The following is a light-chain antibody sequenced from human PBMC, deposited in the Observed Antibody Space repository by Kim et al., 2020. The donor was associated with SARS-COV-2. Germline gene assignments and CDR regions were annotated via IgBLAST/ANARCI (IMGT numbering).Light chain of an antibody. V-gene: IGKV1-39*01. CDR3: QQSHSPPRT. Sequence: DIQVTQSPSSLSASVGDRVTITCRASQSIGNFLNWYQQRPGKAPKLLIYAASSLQSGVPFRFRGGGSGTDFTLTISSLQPEDFASYYCQQSHSPPRTFGRGTKVDTK. J-gene: IGKJ1*01. CDR2: AAS. CDR1: QSIGNF.